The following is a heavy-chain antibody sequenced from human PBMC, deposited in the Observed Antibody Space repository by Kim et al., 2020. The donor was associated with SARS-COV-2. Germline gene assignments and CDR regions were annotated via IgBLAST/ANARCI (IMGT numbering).Heavy chain of an antibody. Sequence: TNYAQKLQGRVTMTTDTSTSTAYMELRSLRSDDTAVYYCARELRVDAFDIWGQGTMVTVSS. J-gene: IGHJ3*02. D-gene: IGHD2-15*01. V-gene: IGHV1-18*01. CDR3: ARELRVDAFDI. CDR2: T.